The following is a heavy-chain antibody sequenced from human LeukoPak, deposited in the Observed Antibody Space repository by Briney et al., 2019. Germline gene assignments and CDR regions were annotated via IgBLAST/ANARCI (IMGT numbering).Heavy chain of an antibody. CDR1: GGSFNGHY. J-gene: IGHJ4*02. Sequence: SETLSLTCAVYGGSFNGHYWSWIRQPPGKGLEWIGEINDSGSTNYNPSLKSRVTISVDTSKNQFSLKLSSVTAADTAVYYCASFYYDSSGYYWSLKYYFDYWGQGTLVTVSS. CDR2: INDSGST. D-gene: IGHD3-22*01. CDR3: ASFYYDSSGYYWSLKYYFDY. V-gene: IGHV4-34*01.